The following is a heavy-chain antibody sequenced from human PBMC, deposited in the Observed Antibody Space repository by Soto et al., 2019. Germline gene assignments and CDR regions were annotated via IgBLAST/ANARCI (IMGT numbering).Heavy chain of an antibody. CDR3: ARMGRVKGSLNAFDI. CDR2: IYYSGST. D-gene: IGHD3-16*01. Sequence: QLQLQESGPGLVKPSETLSLTCTVSGGSISSSSYYWGWIRQPPGKGLEWIGSIYYSGSTYYNPSLKSRVTIPVDTSKNQFSLKLSSVTAADTAVYYCARMGRVKGSLNAFDIWGQGTMVTVSS. V-gene: IGHV4-39*01. CDR1: GGSISSSSYY. J-gene: IGHJ3*02.